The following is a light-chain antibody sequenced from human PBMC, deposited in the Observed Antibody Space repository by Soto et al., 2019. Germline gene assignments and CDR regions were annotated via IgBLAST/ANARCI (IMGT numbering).Light chain of an antibody. J-gene: IGKJ4*01. CDR3: QQSYTSPVT. V-gene: IGKV1-39*01. CDR1: QSISTY. Sequence: DIQMTQSPSSLSASVGDGVTITCRASQSISTYLNWYEQKPGKAPNLLIYGASNLQSGVPSRFSGGGSGTDFTLTISSLQPEDFGTYYCQQSYTSPVTFGGGTKVDI. CDR2: GAS.